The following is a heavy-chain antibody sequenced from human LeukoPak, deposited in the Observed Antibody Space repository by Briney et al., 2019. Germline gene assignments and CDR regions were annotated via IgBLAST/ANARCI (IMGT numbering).Heavy chain of an antibody. Sequence: SETLSLTCTVSGGSISSSSYYWGWIRQPPGKGLEWIGYIYSSGSTNYNPSLKSRVTMSVDTSKNQFSLKLTSVTAADTAVYYCARDRSSSWYNWFDPWGQGALVTVSS. CDR1: GGSISSSSYY. V-gene: IGHV4-61*01. J-gene: IGHJ5*02. CDR2: IYSSGST. CDR3: ARDRSSSWYNWFDP. D-gene: IGHD6-13*01.